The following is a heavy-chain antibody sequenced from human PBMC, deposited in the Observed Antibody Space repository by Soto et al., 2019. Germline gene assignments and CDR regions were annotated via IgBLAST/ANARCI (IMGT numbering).Heavy chain of an antibody. CDR2: INPSGGST. D-gene: IGHD6-13*01. V-gene: IGHV1-46*03. CDR1: GYTFTSYY. J-gene: IGHJ4*02. CDR3: ASSAYSSSRFDY. Sequence: QVQLVQSGAEVKKPGASVKVSCKASGYTFTSYYMHWVRQAPGQGLEWMGIINPSGGSTSYAQKFQGRGTMTRDTSTSKVYTELSSLRSEDTAVYYCASSAYSSSRFDYWGQGTLVTVSS.